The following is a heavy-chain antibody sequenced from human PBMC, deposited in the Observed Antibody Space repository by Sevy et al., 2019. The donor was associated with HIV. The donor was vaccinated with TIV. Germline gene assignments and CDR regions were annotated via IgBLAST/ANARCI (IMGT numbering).Heavy chain of an antibody. Sequence: ASVKVSCKASGYTFTGYYMHWVQQAPGQGLEWMGWINPNSGGTNYAQKFRGRVTMTRDTSISTAYMELSRLRSDDTAVYYCARDLAYYDSSGYLPALDYFDYWGQGTLVTVSS. J-gene: IGHJ4*02. CDR3: ARDLAYYDSSGYLPALDYFDY. D-gene: IGHD3-22*01. CDR2: INPNSGGT. V-gene: IGHV1-2*02. CDR1: GYTFTGYY.